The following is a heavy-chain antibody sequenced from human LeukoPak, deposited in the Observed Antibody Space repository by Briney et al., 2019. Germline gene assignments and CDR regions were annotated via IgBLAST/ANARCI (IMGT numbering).Heavy chain of an antibody. Sequence: SETLSLTCTVSGGSISSYYWSWIRKPPGKGLEWMGHISYSGSTHYNPSLKSRVTISVDTSKNQFSLKLSSVTAADTAVYYCARLYYYDSSGYFHPYFDSWGQGTLVTVSS. J-gene: IGHJ4*02. V-gene: IGHV4-59*01. CDR1: GGSISSYY. CDR3: ARLYYYDSSGYFHPYFDS. D-gene: IGHD3-22*01. CDR2: ISYSGST.